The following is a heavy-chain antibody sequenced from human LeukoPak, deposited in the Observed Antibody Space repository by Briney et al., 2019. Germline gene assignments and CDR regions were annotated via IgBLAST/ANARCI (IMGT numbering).Heavy chain of an antibody. Sequence: GGSLRLSCAASGFSFTDYWMSWVRQTPAKGLEFVANMNPDGSLQNYMDPVKGRFTISRDNAKKSLYLEISRLRADDTAVYYCARDPGYSSFDLWRQGTQVTVSS. CDR3: ARDPGYSSFDL. CDR1: GFSFTDYW. CDR2: MNPDGSLQ. V-gene: IGHV3-7*01. D-gene: IGHD5-12*01. J-gene: IGHJ4*02.